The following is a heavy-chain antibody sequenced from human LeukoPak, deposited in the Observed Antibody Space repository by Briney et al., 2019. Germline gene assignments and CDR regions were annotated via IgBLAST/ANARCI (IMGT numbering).Heavy chain of an antibody. V-gene: IGHV3-48*03. J-gene: IGHJ5*02. Sequence: PGGSLRLSCAASGFPFSSYEMNWVRQAPGKRLQWVSYISSSGNKIYYAASVKGRFTISRDNAKNSLYLQIDSLRAEDTAVYYCARGQRPQYTSTWDNWFDPWGRGTQVTVSS. CDR2: ISSSGNKI. CDR1: GFPFSSYE. D-gene: IGHD2-2*01. CDR3: ARGQRPQYTSTWDNWFDP.